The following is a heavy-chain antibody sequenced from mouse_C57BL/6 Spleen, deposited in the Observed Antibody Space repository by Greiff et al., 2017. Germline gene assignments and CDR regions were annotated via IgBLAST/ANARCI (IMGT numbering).Heavy chain of an antibody. V-gene: IGHV1-81*01. J-gene: IGHJ4*01. CDR2: IYPRSGNT. CDR1: GYTFTSYG. CDR3: ARGVITTVVALYAMDY. Sequence: VQLQQSGAELARPGASVKLSCKASGYTFTSYGISWVKQRTGQGLEWIGEIYPRSGNTYYNEKFKGKATLTADKSSSTAYMELRSLTSEDSAVYFCARGVITTVVALYAMDYWGQGTSVTVSS. D-gene: IGHD1-1*01.